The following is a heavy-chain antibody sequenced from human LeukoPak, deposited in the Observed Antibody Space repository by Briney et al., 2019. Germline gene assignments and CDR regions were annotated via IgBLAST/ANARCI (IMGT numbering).Heavy chain of an antibody. J-gene: IGHJ4*02. Sequence: ASVKVSCMASGGTFSSYAISWVRQAPGQGLEWMGGIIPVFGTANYAQKFQGRVTITTDESTSTAYMELSSLRSEDTAVYYCAIGLAAIIGGDFDYWGQGTLVTVSS. CDR3: AIGLAAIIGGDFDY. CDR1: GGTFSSYA. V-gene: IGHV1-69*05. D-gene: IGHD2-2*01. CDR2: IIPVFGTA.